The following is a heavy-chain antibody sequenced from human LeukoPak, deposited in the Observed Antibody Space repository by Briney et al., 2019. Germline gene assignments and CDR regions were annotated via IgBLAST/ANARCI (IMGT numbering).Heavy chain of an antibody. V-gene: IGHV1-69*01. Sequence: GASVKVSCKASGGTFNSYAISWVRQAPGQGLEWMGGIIPIFGTANYAQKFQGRVTITADESTSTAYMELSSLRSEDTAVYYCARAHSYGYPRDYWGQGTLVTVSS. CDR2: IIPIFGTA. D-gene: IGHD5-18*01. CDR1: GGTFNSYA. CDR3: ARAHSYGYPRDY. J-gene: IGHJ4*02.